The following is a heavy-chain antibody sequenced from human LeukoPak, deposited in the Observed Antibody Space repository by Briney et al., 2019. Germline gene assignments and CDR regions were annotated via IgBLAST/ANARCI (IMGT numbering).Heavy chain of an antibody. CDR3: AKDSHWILFDD. CDR1: GFTFSSYA. Sequence: GGSLRLSCAASGFTFSSYAIHWVRQAPGKGLEWVAVISYDGSNKYYADSVKGRFTISRDNSKNTLYLQMNSLRDEDTAVYYCAKDSHWILFDDWGQGTLVTVSS. J-gene: IGHJ4*02. V-gene: IGHV3-30*04. D-gene: IGHD2-2*03. CDR2: ISYDGSNK.